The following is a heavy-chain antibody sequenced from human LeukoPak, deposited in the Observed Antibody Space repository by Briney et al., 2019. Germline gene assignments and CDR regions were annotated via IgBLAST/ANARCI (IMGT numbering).Heavy chain of an antibody. J-gene: IGHJ4*02. Sequence: ASVKVSCKASGYTFTSYDINWVRQATGQGLEWMGWMNPNSGNTGYAQKFQGRVTMTRNTSISTAYMELSSLRSEDTAVYYCARDPTYYYDSSGYYFWGQGTLVTVSS. CDR1: GYTFTSYD. CDR2: MNPNSGNT. D-gene: IGHD3-22*01. CDR3: ARDPTYYYDSSGYYF. V-gene: IGHV1-8*01.